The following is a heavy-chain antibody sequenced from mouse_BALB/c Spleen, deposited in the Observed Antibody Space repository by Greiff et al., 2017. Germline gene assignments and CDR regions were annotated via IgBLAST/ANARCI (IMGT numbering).Heavy chain of an antibody. V-gene: IGHV1-4*01. J-gene: IGHJ3*01. D-gene: IGHD2-1*01. CDR1: GYTFTSYT. CDR3: ARCLYYGNSWFAY. Sequence: QVQLKQSGAELARPGASVKMSCKASGYTFTSYTMHWVKQRPGQGLEWIGYINPSSGYTNYNQKFKDKATLTADKSSSTAYMQLSSLTSEDSAVYYCARCLYYGNSWFAYWGQGTLVTVSA. CDR2: INPSSGYT.